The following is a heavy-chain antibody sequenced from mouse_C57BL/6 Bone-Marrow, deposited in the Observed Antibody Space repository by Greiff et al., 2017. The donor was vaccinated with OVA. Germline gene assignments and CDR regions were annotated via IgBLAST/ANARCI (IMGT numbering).Heavy chain of an antibody. J-gene: IGHJ4*01. CDR2: ISYDGSN. D-gene: IGHD1-1*01. V-gene: IGHV3-6*01. CDR3: ARGRLLFYAMDY. Sequence: VQLKESGPGLVKPSQSLSLTCSVTGYSITSGYYWNWIRQFPGNKLEWMGYISYDGSNNYNPSLKNRISITRDTSKNQFFLKLNSVTTEDTATYYCARGRLLFYAMDYWGQGTSVTVSS. CDR1: GYSITSGYY.